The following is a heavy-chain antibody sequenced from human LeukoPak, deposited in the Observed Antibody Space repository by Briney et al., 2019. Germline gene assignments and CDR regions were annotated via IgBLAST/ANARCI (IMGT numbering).Heavy chain of an antibody. V-gene: IGHV4-39*02. CDR1: GGSISSNDYY. D-gene: IGHD4-17*01. Sequence: SETLSLTCTVSGGSISSNDYYWGWIRQPPGKGLEWIGTIHYSGSTFYNPSLRSRFTTSVDTFKNHFSLKLSSVTAADTAIYYCASYETTVTAGRWAFDVWGQGTVVTVSS. CDR3: ASYETTVTAGRWAFDV. J-gene: IGHJ3*01. CDR2: IHYSGST.